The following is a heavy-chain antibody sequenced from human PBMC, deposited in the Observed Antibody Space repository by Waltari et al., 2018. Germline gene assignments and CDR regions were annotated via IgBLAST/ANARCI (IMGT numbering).Heavy chain of an antibody. V-gene: IGHV3-23*01. D-gene: IGHD1-26*01. J-gene: IGHJ4*02. CDR1: GVPFDSSA. Sequence: EVQLFGYGGGLVQTGGSLSLSCAASGVPFDSSAMSWVRQAPGKGLEWVSAISGSGGSTYYADSVKGRFTISRDNSKNTLYLQMNSLRAEDTAVYYCAKDRALVGALDYWGQGTLVTVSS. CDR3: AKDRALVGALDY. CDR2: ISGSGGST.